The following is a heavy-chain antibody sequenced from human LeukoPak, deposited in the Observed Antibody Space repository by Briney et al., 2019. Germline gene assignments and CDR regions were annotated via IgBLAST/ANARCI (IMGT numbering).Heavy chain of an antibody. CDR3: AKSGARNYFDY. V-gene: IGHV3-23*01. CDR2: ISGNGAGT. CDR1: GFTFSSYA. J-gene: IGHJ4*02. Sequence: QPGGSLRLSCAASGFTFSSYAMSWVRQAPGRGLEWVSSISGNGAGTYYADSVKGRFTISRDNSKNTLYLQMNSLRAEDTALYCCAKSGARNYFDYWGQGTLVTVSS. D-gene: IGHD1-26*01.